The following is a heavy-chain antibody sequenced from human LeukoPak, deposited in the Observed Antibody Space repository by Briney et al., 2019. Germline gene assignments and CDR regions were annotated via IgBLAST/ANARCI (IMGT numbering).Heavy chain of an antibody. V-gene: IGHV4-34*01. D-gene: IGHD6-6*01. CDR1: GGSFSGYY. CDR3: AREHSSSSAYYYYYMDV. J-gene: IGHJ6*03. Sequence: SETLSLTCAVYGGSFSGYYWSWIRQPPGKGLEWIGEINHSGSTNYNPSLKSRVTISVDTSKNQFSLKLSSVTAADTAVYYCAREHSSSSAYYYYYMDVWGKGTTVTVSS. CDR2: INHSGST.